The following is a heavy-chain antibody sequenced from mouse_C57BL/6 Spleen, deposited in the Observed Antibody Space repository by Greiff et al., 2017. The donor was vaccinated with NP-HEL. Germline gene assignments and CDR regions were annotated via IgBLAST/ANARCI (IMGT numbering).Heavy chain of an antibody. V-gene: IGHV2-6-1*01. CDR2: IWSDGST. CDR3: ARHDYEGAWFAY. J-gene: IGHJ3*01. D-gene: IGHD2-4*01. Sequence: VMLVESGPGLVAPSQSLSITCTVSGFSFTSYGVHWVRQPPGKGLEWLVVIWSDGSTTYNSALKSRLSISKDNSKSQVFLKMNSLQTDDTAMYYCARHDYEGAWFAYWGQGTLVTVSA. CDR1: GFSFTSYG.